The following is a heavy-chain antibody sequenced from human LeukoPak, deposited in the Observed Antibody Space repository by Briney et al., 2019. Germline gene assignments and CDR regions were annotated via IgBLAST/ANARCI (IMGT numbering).Heavy chain of an antibody. V-gene: IGHV1-46*01. Sequence: ASVKVSCKASGYTFTSYYMHWVRQAPGQGLEWMGIINPSGGSTSYAQKFQGRVTLTRDTSTSTVYMELSSLRSEDTAVYHCARSSTLGNYFDYWGQGTLVTVSS. CDR1: GYTFTSYY. CDR3: ARSSTLGNYFDY. J-gene: IGHJ4*02. D-gene: IGHD6-13*01. CDR2: INPSGGST.